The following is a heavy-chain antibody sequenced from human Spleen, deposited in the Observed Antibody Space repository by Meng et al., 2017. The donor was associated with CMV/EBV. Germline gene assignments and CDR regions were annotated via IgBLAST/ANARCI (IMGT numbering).Heavy chain of an antibody. CDR2: IHPHRGDT. V-gene: IGHV1-2*02. CDR3: AREYCPNGVCFHLGSNWFDP. D-gene: IGHD2-8*01. CDR1: GYTFTAHY. Sequence: ASVKVSCKASGYTFTAHYFHWVRQAPGQGLEWMGWIHPHRGDTNYAQQFQGRVTLTRDTSINTGYMELSRLRSDDTAVYYCAREYCPNGVCFHLGSNWFDPWGQGTLVTVSS. J-gene: IGHJ5*02.